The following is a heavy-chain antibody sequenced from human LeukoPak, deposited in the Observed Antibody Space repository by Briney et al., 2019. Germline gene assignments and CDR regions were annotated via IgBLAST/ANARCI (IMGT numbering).Heavy chain of an antibody. Sequence: GGSLRLSCAVSGFTFSSYVMNWVRQAPGKGLEWVAVISYDGSHKYYADSVKGRFTISRDNSKNTLYLQMNSLRAEDTAVLYCAREGNYYDSSGYQGGFDYWGQGTLVTVS. CDR3: AREGNYYDSSGYQGGFDY. CDR1: GFTFSSYV. CDR2: ISYDGSHK. D-gene: IGHD3-22*01. V-gene: IGHV3-30*04. J-gene: IGHJ4*02.